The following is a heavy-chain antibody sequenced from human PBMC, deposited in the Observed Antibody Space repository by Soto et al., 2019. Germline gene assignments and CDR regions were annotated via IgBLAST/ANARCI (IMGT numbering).Heavy chain of an antibody. V-gene: IGHV4-59*01. CDR1: GGSIINYY. J-gene: IGHJ4*02. Sequence: KTSETLSLTCTVSGGSIINYYCSFIRHSPVKGLEWIGYIYYSGRTYHNPSLKSRVTISVDTSKNQFSLKLTSVTAADTAVYYCARAAYCGDSCYYYFDYWGQGTLVTVSS. CDR3: ARAAYCGDSCYYYFDY. CDR2: IYYSGRT. D-gene: IGHD2-21*02.